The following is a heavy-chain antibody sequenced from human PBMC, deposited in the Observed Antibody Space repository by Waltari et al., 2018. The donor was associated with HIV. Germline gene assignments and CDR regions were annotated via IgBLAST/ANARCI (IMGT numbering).Heavy chain of an antibody. Sequence: QVQLVQSAAAVKNPGAPVKVSCQASPYHFTGYYMHWVRQAPGQGLEWRGWINPNSGDTSISTAYMELSRLRSDDTAVYYCARGQAGIAAHYYYYGMDVWGQGTTVTVSS. CDR2: INPNSG. CDR1: PYHFTGYY. V-gene: IGHV1-2*02. J-gene: IGHJ6*02. CDR3: ARGQAGIAAHYYYYGMDV. D-gene: IGHD6-13*01.